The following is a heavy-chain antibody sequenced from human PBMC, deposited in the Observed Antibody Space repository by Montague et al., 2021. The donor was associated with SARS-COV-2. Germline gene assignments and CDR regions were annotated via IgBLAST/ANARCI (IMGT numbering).Heavy chain of an antibody. CDR1: GFTFSRYA. V-gene: IGHV3-30-3*01. D-gene: IGHD1-26*01. J-gene: IGHJ4*02. CDR3: ARVRGEYSGSTHYYFDY. Sequence: SLRLSCAVSGFTFSRYAFHWVRQAPGKGLDWVAVISYDGTNKYYADSVKGRSTISRDNSKNTLYLQMNSLRPDDSAMYYCARVRGEYSGSTHYYFDYWGQGTLVTVSS. CDR2: ISYDGTNK.